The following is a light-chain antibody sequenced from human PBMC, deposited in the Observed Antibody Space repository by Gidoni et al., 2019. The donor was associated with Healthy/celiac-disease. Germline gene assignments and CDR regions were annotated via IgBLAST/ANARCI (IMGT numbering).Light chain of an antibody. CDR3: QSYDSSLSGGV. CDR1: SSNIGAGYD. V-gene: IGLV1-40*01. J-gene: IGLJ2*01. CDR2: GNS. Sequence: QSVLTQPPSVSRAPGQRVPISCTGSSSNIGAGYDVHWYQQLPGTAPKLLIYGNSNRPSGVPDRFSGSKSGTSASLAITGLQAEDEADYYCQSYDSSLSGGVFGGGTKLTVL.